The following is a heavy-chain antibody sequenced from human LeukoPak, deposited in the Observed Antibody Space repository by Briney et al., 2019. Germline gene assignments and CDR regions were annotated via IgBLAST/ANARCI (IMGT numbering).Heavy chain of an antibody. CDR1: GYTFTTYY. CDR3: ARRGLGIGYDY. Sequence: ASVKVSCKASGYTFTTYYMHWVRQAPGQGLEWMGIINPSGGSTSYAQKFQGRVTMTRDTSTSTVYMELSSLRSEYTAVYYCARRGLGIGYDYWGQGTLVTVSS. D-gene: IGHD3-16*01. V-gene: IGHV1-46*01. J-gene: IGHJ4*02. CDR2: INPSGGST.